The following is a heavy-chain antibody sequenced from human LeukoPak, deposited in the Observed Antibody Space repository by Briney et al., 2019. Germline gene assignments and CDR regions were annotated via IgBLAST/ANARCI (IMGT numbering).Heavy chain of an antibody. D-gene: IGHD6-6*01. Sequence: ASVKVSCRASGYIFTGYYMYWVRQAPGQGLDWMGWINPNSGGTNYAQKFQGRVTMTRDTSINTAYMELSRLRSDDTAVYYCARVNSVGSSSPLWGDYYYYMDVWGKGTTVTVSS. CDR1: GYIFTGYY. V-gene: IGHV1-2*02. CDR3: ARVNSVGSSSPLWGDYYYYMDV. CDR2: INPNSGGT. J-gene: IGHJ6*03.